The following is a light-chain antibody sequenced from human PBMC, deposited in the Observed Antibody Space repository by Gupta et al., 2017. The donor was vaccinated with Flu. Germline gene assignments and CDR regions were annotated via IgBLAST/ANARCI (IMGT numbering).Light chain of an antibody. CDR3: QVREGISGQVV. CDR1: NIGSKS. J-gene: IGLJ2*01. V-gene: IGLV3-21*03. CDR2: DNR. Sequence: SFALSQPPSVSVAPGKTVTITCGGNNIGSKSVHWYHQKPGQAPVLFFYDNRDRPSGIPERFSGSKSGTSAMLTISGVEAGQEADYVGQVREGISGQVVFGGGTKLTVI.